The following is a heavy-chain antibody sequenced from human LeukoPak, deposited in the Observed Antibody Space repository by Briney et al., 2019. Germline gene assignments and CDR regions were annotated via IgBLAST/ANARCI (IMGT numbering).Heavy chain of an antibody. CDR1: GGTPHSHA. V-gene: IGHV1-69*06. D-gene: IGHD1-7*01. Sequence: GASVKVSCKSSGGTPHSHAISWVRQAPGQGLEWLGRIIPAFGTTNYAQKFQGRVTITVDKSTRTVYMEMSSLRSEDTAVYYCARAYNWNFANSSPFDYWGQGTLVTVSS. J-gene: IGHJ4*02. CDR3: ARAYNWNFANSSPFDY. CDR2: IIPAFGTT.